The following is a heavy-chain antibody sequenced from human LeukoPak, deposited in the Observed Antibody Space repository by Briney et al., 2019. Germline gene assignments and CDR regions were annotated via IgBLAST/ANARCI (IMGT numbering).Heavy chain of an antibody. CDR2: INHSGST. CDR3: ARGQPTIITIFGVGYYYGMDV. Sequence: SETLSLTCAVYGGSFSGYYWSWIRQPPGKGPEWIGEINHSGSTNYNPSLKSRVTISVDTSKNQFSLKLSSVTAADTAVYYCARGQPTIITIFGVGYYYGMDVWGQGTTVTVSS. V-gene: IGHV4-34*01. D-gene: IGHD3-3*01. J-gene: IGHJ6*02. CDR1: GGSFSGYY.